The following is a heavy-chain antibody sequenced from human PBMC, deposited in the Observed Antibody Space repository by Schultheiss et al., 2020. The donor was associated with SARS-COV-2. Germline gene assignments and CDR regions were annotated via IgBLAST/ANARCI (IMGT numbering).Heavy chain of an antibody. D-gene: IGHD3-3*01. J-gene: IGHJ6*03. CDR3: ARVRRDFGVPHLGYYYYMDV. CDR1: GGSFSGYY. V-gene: IGHV4-34*01. CDR2: IYYSGNT. Sequence: SETLSLTCAVYGGSFSGYYWSWIRQHPGRGLEWIGYIYYSGNTYYNPSLKSRVTISVDTSRNQFSLKLSSVTAADTAVYYCARVRRDFGVPHLGYYYYMDVWGKGTTVTVSS.